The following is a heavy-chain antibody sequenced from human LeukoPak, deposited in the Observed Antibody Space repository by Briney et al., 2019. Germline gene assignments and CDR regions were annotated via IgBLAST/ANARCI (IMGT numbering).Heavy chain of an antibody. CDR2: ISWDGGST. CDR3: AKGHCSGGSCYSSSDY. D-gene: IGHD2-15*01. V-gene: IGHV3-43D*03. Sequence: GGSLRLSCAASGLTFDDYAMHWVRQAPGKGLEWVSLISWDGGSTYYADSVKGRFTISRDNSKNSLYLQMNSLRAEDTALYYCAKGHCSGGSCYSSSDYWGQGTLVTVSS. J-gene: IGHJ4*02. CDR1: GLTFDDYA.